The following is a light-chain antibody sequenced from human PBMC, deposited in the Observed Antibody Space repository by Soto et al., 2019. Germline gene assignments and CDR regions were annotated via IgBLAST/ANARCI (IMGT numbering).Light chain of an antibody. Sequence: DIQLTQSPSTLSASVGDRVTITCRASQSISSWLAWYQQKPGKAPNLLIYKASTLESGVPSRFSGSGSGTEFTLTISSVQPDDFATYYCQQYKSYPLTFGGGTKVDI. J-gene: IGKJ4*01. V-gene: IGKV1-5*03. CDR3: QQYKSYPLT. CDR1: QSISSW. CDR2: KAS.